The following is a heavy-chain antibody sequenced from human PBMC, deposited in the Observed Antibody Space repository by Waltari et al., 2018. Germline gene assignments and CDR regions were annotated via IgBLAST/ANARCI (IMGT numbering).Heavy chain of an antibody. J-gene: IGHJ4*02. CDR1: GYTLTELS. V-gene: IGHV1-24*01. CDR3: ASNQVDYSNYFYFDY. Sequence: QVHLVQSGAEVRRPGASVKVSCKVSGYTLTELSIHWVRQAPGKGIEWMGGFDPEDGEIIYAQKFQGRVTMTEDTSTDTVYMEVSSLRSEDTAVYYCASNQVDYSNYFYFDYWGQGTLVTVSS. D-gene: IGHD4-4*01. CDR2: FDPEDGEI.